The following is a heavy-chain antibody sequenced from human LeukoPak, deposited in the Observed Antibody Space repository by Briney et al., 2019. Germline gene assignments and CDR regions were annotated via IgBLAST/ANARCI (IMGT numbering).Heavy chain of an antibody. J-gene: IGHJ3*01. CDR3: ASLYR. Sequence: SETLSLTCTVSGGSISTGSYYWSWIRQPAGKGLEWIGRIYASGSTNYNPSLKSRVTMSLDTSKNQFSLRLTSVTAADTAVYYCASLYRWGQGTMVTVSS. CDR2: IYASGST. V-gene: IGHV4-61*02. D-gene: IGHD1-14*01. CDR1: GGSISTGSYY.